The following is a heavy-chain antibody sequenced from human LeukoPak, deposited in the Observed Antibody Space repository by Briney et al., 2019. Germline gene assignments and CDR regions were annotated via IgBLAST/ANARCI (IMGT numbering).Heavy chain of an antibody. CDR1: GFTFSSYG. V-gene: IGHV3-30*02. D-gene: IGHD3-22*01. CDR2: IRYDGSDK. CDR3: AIDPQNSSGYYYVY. J-gene: IGHJ4*02. Sequence: PGGSLRLSCAASGFTFSSYGMHWVRQAPGKGLEWVAFIRYDGSDKHYADSVKGRFTISRDNSENTVFLHMNSLRVEDTAVYYCAIDPQNSSGYYYVYWGQGTLVTVSS.